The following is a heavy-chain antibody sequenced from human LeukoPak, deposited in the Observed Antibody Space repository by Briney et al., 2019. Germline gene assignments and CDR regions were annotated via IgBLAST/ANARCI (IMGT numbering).Heavy chain of an antibody. Sequence: SETLSLTCAVSGYPISSGYYWGWIRQPPGKGLEWIGSIYHSGSTYYNPSLKSRVTISVDTSKNQFSLKLSSVTAADTAVYYCAHGGYSSGWYGELIDYWGQGTLVTVSS. CDR1: GYPISSGYY. D-gene: IGHD6-19*01. V-gene: IGHV4-38-2*01. CDR2: IYHSGST. J-gene: IGHJ4*02. CDR3: AHGGYSSGWYGELIDY.